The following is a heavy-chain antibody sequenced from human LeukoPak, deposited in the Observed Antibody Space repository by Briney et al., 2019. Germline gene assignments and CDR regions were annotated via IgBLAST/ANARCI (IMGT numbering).Heavy chain of an antibody. Sequence: GGSLRLSCAASGFTFSSYAMSWVRQAPGKGLEWVSAISGSGGGTYYADSVKGRFTISRDNSKNTLYLQMNSLRAEDTAVYYCAKGEDYVWGSYRYWGQGTLVTVSS. CDR2: ISGSGGGT. J-gene: IGHJ4*02. CDR1: GFTFSSYA. CDR3: AKGEDYVWGSYRY. V-gene: IGHV3-23*01. D-gene: IGHD3-16*02.